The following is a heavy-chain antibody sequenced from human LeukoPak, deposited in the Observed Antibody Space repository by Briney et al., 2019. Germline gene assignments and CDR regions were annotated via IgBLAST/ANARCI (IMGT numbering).Heavy chain of an antibody. CDR2: INHSGST. D-gene: IGHD2-2*03. CDR1: GGSFSGYY. V-gene: IGHV4-34*01. Sequence: SETLSLTCAVYGGSFSGYYWSWIRQPPGKGLEWIGEINHSGSTNYNPSLKSRVTMSVDTSKNQFSLKLSSVTAADTAVYYCARWIPGAGYFDYWGQGTLVTVSS. J-gene: IGHJ4*02. CDR3: ARWIPGAGYFDY.